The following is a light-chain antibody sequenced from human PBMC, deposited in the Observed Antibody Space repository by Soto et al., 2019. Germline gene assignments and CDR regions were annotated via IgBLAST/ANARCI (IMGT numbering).Light chain of an antibody. J-gene: IGLJ1*01. V-gene: IGLV2-8*01. CDR3: SSYAGSSNV. CDR2: EVN. Sequence: SALTHPASLSGSPGQSITISCTGTIXDIVAYDYVSWFQQHPVKAPKPMTYEVNQRPSGVPHRFSGSKSGNTHSLTVSGIQAEDEADYYCSSYAGSSNVFGTGTKVTVL. CDR1: IXDIVAYDY.